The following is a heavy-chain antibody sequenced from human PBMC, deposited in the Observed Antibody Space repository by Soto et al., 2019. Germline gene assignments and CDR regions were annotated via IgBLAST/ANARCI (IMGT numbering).Heavy chain of an antibody. J-gene: IGHJ4*02. CDR3: ARAARNVRFLVTN. V-gene: IGHV3-21*01. CDR1: GFTFSSYS. CDR2: ISSSSSYI. D-gene: IGHD3-3*01. Sequence: EVQLVESGGGLVKPGGSLRLSCAASGFTFSSYSMNWVRQAPGKGLEWVSSISSSSSYIYYADSVKGRFTISRDNAKNPLDLQMNSLRAEDTAVYYCARAARNVRFLVTNCGQGTLVTV.